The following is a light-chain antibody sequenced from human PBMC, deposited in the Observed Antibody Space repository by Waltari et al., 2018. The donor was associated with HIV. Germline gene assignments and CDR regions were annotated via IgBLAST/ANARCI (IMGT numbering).Light chain of an antibody. V-gene: IGKV3-15*01. CDR1: QSVNNN. Sequence: EKVMTQSPATLSVSPGERATFTCRASQSVNNNLAWYQQKPGQAPRLLIYDASTRATNIPARFSGSGSVTDFTLTISSLQSEDFAVYFCQQYANWPFTFGQGTRLEIK. J-gene: IGKJ5*01. CDR3: QQYANWPFT. CDR2: DAS.